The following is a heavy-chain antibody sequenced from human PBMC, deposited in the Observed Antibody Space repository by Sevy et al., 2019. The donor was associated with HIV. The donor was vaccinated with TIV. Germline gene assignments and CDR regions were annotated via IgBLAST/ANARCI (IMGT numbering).Heavy chain of an antibody. J-gene: IGHJ4*02. V-gene: IGHV1-2*02. CDR2: INPNSGGT. CDR3: ARGPRIAAADRSGEAYFDY. Sequence: ASVKVSCKASGYTFTGYYMHWVRQAPGQGLEWMGWINPNSGGTNYAQKFQGRVTMTRDTSISTAYMELSRLRSDDTAVYYCARGPRIAAADRSGEAYFDYWGQGTLVTVSS. CDR1: GYTFTGYY. D-gene: IGHD6-13*01.